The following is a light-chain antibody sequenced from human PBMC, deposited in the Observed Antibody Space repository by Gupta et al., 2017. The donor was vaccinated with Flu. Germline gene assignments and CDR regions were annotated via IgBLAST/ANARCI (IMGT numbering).Light chain of an antibody. V-gene: IGLV2-8*01. Sequence: QPALTPPPPASGSPGPSSTISCTGTSSDIGAYKYVSWHQQHAGKAPKLIIYEVTKRPSVVPDRFSGSKSGTTASLTVSGVQAEDEGDYYCSSHTVSDTYVFGSGTAVTVL. CDR2: EVT. J-gene: IGLJ1*01. CDR1: SSDIGAYKY. CDR3: SSHTVSDTYV.